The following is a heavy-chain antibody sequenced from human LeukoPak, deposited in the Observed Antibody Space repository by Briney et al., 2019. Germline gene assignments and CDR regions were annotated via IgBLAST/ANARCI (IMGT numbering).Heavy chain of an antibody. J-gene: IGHJ5*02. CDR3: AKHPYGSGTGSWFDP. V-gene: IGHV3-21*01. CDR2: ISSSSSDI. Sequence: GGSLRLSCAASGFIFSDFSISWVRQAPGKGLEWVSCISSSSSDIYYADSVKGRFTVSRDNAKNSLHLQMNSLRAEDTAVYYCAKHPYGSGTGSWFDPWGQGTLVTVSS. CDR1: GFIFSDFS. D-gene: IGHD3-10*01.